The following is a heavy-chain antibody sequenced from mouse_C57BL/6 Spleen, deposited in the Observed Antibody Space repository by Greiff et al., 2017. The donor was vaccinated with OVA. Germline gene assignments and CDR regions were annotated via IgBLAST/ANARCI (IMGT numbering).Heavy chain of an antibody. D-gene: IGHD1-1*02. J-gene: IGHJ4*01. CDR2: INPNNGGT. Sequence: EVQLQQSGPELVKPGASVKIPCKASGYTFTDYNMDWVKQSHGKSLEWIGDINPNNGGTNYNQKFKGKATLTVDKSSSTAYMELRSLTSEDTAVYYGARGCGSALLWDYYAMDYWGQGTSVTVSS. CDR3: ARGCGSALLWDYYAMDY. V-gene: IGHV1-18*01. CDR1: GYTFTDYN.